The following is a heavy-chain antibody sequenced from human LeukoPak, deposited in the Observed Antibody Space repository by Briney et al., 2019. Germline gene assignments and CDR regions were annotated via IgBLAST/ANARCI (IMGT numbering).Heavy chain of an antibody. CDR1: GFTSNSYS. V-gene: IGHV3-21*01. Sequence: GGSLRLSCAASGFTSNSYSMNWVRQAPGKGLEWVSSISSSSSYIKYADSVMGRFTISRDNAKNSLYLQMNSLRAEDTAVYYCARVPYSGYHFDYWGQGTLVTVSS. CDR2: ISSSSSYI. J-gene: IGHJ4*02. CDR3: ARVPYSGYHFDY. D-gene: IGHD1-26*01.